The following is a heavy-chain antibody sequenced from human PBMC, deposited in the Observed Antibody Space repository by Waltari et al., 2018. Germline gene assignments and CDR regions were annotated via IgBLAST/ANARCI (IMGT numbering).Heavy chain of an antibody. Sequence: EVQLVESGGGLAKPGGSLRLSCAASGFSFSYFYMNWVRQAPGKGLEWISGINSGGVNTYYADSVNGRFTISRENAQNTLYLQMDSLRAEDTAVYYCARDRGGSAIRVDYWGQGVLVTVSS. CDR3: ARDRGGSAIRVDY. V-gene: IGHV3-66*01. CDR1: GFSFSYFY. J-gene: IGHJ4*02. CDR2: INSGGVNT. D-gene: IGHD3-10*01.